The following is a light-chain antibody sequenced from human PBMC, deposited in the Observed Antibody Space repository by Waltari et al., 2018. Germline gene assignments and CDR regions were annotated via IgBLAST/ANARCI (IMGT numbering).Light chain of an antibody. CDR3: QQYNSGTLT. J-gene: IGKJ4*01. Sequence: IQLTQSPSTLPASVGDRFTITCRASQSLNNWLAWYQQKPGKAPKSLIFKTSNLAFGVPSRFSGSGSGTEFILTISNLQPDDFATYYCQQYNSGTLTFGGGTKVEIK. CDR1: QSLNNW. V-gene: IGKV1-5*03. CDR2: KTS.